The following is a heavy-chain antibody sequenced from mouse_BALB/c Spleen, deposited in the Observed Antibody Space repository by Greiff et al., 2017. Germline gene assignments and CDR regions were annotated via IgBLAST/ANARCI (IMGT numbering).Heavy chain of an antibody. J-gene: IGHJ2*01. CDR3: ARHEDYYGSGLDY. D-gene: IGHD1-1*01. V-gene: IGHV5-12-2*01. Sequence: EVKLMESGGGLVQPGGSLKLSCAASGFTFSSYTMSWVRQTPEQRLEWVAYISNGGGSTYYPDTVKGRFTISRDNAKNTLYLQMSSLTSEDTAMYYCARHEDYYGSGLDYWGQGTTLTVSA. CDR2: ISNGGGST. CDR1: GFTFSSYT.